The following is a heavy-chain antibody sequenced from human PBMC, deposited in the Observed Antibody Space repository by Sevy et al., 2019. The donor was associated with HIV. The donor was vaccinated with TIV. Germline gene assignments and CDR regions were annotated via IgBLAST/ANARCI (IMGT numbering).Heavy chain of an antibody. CDR1: GDSINTYS. Sequence: SETLSLTCTVSGDSINTYSWSWIRQPPGKGLEWIGYVSDSGNTNYNPSLKSRVSMSLDTSRNQFSLKVKSVTAADTAVYYCARLRWDLVVVPGATPGCYFDYWGQGTLVTVSS. CDR2: VSDSGNT. J-gene: IGHJ4*02. V-gene: IGHV4-59*08. CDR3: ARLRWDLVVVPGATPGCYFDY. D-gene: IGHD2-2*01.